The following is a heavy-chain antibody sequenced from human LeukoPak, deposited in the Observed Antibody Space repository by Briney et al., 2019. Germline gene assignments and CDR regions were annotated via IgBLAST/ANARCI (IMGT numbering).Heavy chain of an antibody. V-gene: IGHV3-15*01. CDR1: GFTFSNAW. CDR3: AKNQFMVRGGVDY. D-gene: IGHD3-10*01. CDR2: IKSKTDGGTT. Sequence: GGSLRLSCAASGFTFSNAWMSWVRQAPGKGLEWVGRIKSKTDGGTTDYAAPVKGRFTISRDNSKNTLYLQMNSLRAEDTAVYYCAKNQFMVRGGVDYWGQGTLVPVSS. J-gene: IGHJ4*02.